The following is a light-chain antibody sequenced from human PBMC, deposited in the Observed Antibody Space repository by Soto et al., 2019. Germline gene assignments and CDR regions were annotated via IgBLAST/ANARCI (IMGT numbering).Light chain of an antibody. V-gene: IGLV2-8*01. J-gene: IGLJ2*01. CDR1: SSDVGGYNY. CDR3: SSYAGSNYVA. Sequence: QSALTQPPSASGAPGQSVTISCTGTSSDVGGYNYVSWYQQHPGKAAKLMIYEVSKRPSGVPDRFSGSKSGNTASLTVSGLQAEDEAYYYCSSYAGSNYVAFGGGTKLTVL. CDR2: EVS.